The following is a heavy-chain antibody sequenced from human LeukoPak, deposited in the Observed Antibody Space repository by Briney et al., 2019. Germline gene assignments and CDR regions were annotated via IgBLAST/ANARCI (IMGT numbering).Heavy chain of an antibody. V-gene: IGHV3-30*04. CDR3: ARGYSSGWYGDY. CDR1: GFTFSSYA. J-gene: IGHJ4*02. CDR2: ISYDGSNK. D-gene: IGHD6-19*01. Sequence: GGSLRLSCAASGFTFSSYAMHWVRQAQGKGLEWVAVISYDGSNKYYADSVKGRFTISRDNSKNTLYLQMNSLRAEDTAVYYCARGYSSGWYGDYWGQGTLVTVSS.